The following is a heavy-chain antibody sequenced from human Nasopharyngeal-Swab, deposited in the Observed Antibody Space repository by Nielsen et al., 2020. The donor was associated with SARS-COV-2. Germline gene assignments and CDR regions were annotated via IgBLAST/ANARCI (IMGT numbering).Heavy chain of an antibody. CDR3: ARREDNSGSYRSEYFQF. J-gene: IGHJ1*01. CDR2: IYPGDSDT. D-gene: IGHD6-19*01. Sequence: WMGLIYPGDSDTRYSPSFQGQVTISADKTINTAYLQWSSLKASDTAIYYCARREDNSGSYRSEYFQFWGQGTLVTVSS. V-gene: IGHV5-51*01.